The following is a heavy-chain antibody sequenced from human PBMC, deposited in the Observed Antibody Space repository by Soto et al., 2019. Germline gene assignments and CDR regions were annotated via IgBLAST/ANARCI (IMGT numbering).Heavy chain of an antibody. Sequence: SETLSLTCAVYGGSFSGYYWSWIRQPSGKGLEWIGEINHSGSTNYNPSLKSRVTISVDTSKNQFSLKLSSVTAADTAVYYCARITIFGVVIRYNWFDPWGQGTQVTVSS. CDR2: INHSGST. J-gene: IGHJ5*02. CDR1: GGSFSGYY. D-gene: IGHD3-3*01. V-gene: IGHV4-34*01. CDR3: ARITIFGVVIRYNWFDP.